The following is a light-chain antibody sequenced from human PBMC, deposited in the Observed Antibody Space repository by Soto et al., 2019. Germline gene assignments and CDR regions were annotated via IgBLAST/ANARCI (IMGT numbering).Light chain of an antibody. V-gene: IGKV3-20*01. CDR3: QQYGSSPMT. CDR2: AAS. Sequence: EIVLTKSPGILSLSPGERATLSCRASQSVDSTYLAWYQQKPGQAPRLLIYAASNRATGIPDRFSGSGSGTDFTLTISRLEPEDFAVYYCQQYGSSPMTFGQGTRVENK. CDR1: QSVDSTY. J-gene: IGKJ5*01.